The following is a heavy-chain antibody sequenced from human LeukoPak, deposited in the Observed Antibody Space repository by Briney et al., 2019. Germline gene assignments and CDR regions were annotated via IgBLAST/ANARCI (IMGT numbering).Heavy chain of an antibody. CDR1: GFTVSSNY. V-gene: IGHV3-53*01. D-gene: IGHD2-15*01. J-gene: IGHJ4*02. CDR2: IYSGGST. Sequence: GGSLRLSCAASGFTVSSNYMSWVRQAPGKGLEWVSVIYSGGSTYYADSVKGRFTISRDNSKNTLYLQMNSLRAEDTAVYYCARHRGARGGSFDYWGQGTLVTVSS. CDR3: ARHRGARGGSFDY.